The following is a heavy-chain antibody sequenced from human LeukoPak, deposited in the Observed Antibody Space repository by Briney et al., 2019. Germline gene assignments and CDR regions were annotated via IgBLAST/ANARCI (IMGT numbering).Heavy chain of an antibody. Sequence: GGSLRLSCAASGFTFSTYGMHWVRQAPGKGLEWVAVISYDGSNEYYADSVKGRFTISRDNSKNTLYLQMSSLRSEDTAVYYCAKEFNRGLPDYWGQGTLVTVPS. CDR2: ISYDGSNE. V-gene: IGHV3-30*18. D-gene: IGHD2-21*01. CDR1: GFTFSTYG. J-gene: IGHJ4*02. CDR3: AKEFNRGLPDY.